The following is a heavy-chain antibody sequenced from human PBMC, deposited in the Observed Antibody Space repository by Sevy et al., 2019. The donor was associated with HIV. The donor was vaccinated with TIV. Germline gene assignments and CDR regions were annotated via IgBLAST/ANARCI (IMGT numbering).Heavy chain of an antibody. CDR3: AKDTGGYGDYVAAFDI. Sequence: GGSLRLSCAASGFTFSKYSMSWVRQPPGKGLEWVSTLFFGCGEINYADSVKGRFTISRDNSKNTLYLQMNSLRAEDTAVYYCAKDTGGYGDYVAAFDIWGQGTMVTVSS. V-gene: IGHV3-23*01. CDR2: LFFGCGEI. D-gene: IGHD4-17*01. J-gene: IGHJ3*02. CDR1: GFTFSKYS.